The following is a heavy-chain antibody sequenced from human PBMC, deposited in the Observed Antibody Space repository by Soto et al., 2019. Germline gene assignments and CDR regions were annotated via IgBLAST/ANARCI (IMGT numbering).Heavy chain of an antibody. V-gene: IGHV4-31*03. J-gene: IGHJ5*02. CDR2: IYYSGST. CDR1: GGSISSGGYY. CDR3: ARSVGSGSLNWFDP. D-gene: IGHD3-10*01. Sequence: SETLSLTCTVSGGSISSGGYYWSWIRQHPGKGLEWIGYIYYSGSTYYNPSLKSRVTISVDTSKNQFSLKLSSVTAADTAVYYCARSVGSGSLNWFDPWGQGTLVTVSS.